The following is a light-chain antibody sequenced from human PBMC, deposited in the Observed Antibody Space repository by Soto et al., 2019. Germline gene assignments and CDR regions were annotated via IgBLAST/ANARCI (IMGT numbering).Light chain of an antibody. J-gene: IGKJ4*01. CDR1: QSISSW. V-gene: IGKV1-5*01. CDR2: DAS. CDR3: QQYNSYGLT. Sequence: DIQMTQSHSTLSASVGDRVTITCRASQSISSWLAWYQQKPGKAPKLLIYDASSLESGVPSRFSGSGSGTEFTLTISSLQPDDFATYYCQQYNSYGLTFGGGTKVEIK.